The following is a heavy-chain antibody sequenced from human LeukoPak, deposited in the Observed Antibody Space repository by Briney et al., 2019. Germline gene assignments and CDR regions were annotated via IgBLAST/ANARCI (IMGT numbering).Heavy chain of an antibody. Sequence: PGGSLRLSCAASGFTFSSYAMSWVRQAPGKGLEWVSGISGSGGSTYYADSVKGRFTISRDNSKNTLYLQMNSLRAEDTAVYYCAKEGATQVRGSYPFYFDYWGQGTLVTVSS. V-gene: IGHV3-23*01. CDR2: ISGSGGST. CDR1: GFTFSSYA. CDR3: AKEGATQVRGSYPFYFDY. D-gene: IGHD1-26*01. J-gene: IGHJ4*02.